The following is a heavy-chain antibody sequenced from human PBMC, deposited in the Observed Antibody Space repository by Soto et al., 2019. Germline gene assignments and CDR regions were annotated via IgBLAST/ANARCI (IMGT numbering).Heavy chain of an antibody. V-gene: IGHV3-9*01. Sequence: GGSLRLSCAASGFTFDDYAMHWVRQGPGKGLEWVSGISWNSGTVDYVDSVKGRFTISRDNAKNSLYLQMNSLRTEDTALYYCVSSFGYREAPLDYWAQGNLVTVSS. CDR1: GFTFDDYA. J-gene: IGHJ4*02. CDR2: ISWNSGTV. D-gene: IGHD5-18*01. CDR3: VSSFGYREAPLDY.